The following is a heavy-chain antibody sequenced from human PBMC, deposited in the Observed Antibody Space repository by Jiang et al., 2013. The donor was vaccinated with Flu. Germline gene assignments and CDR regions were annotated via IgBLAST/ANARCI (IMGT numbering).Heavy chain of an antibody. V-gene: IGHV1-3*01. D-gene: IGHD2-21*02. J-gene: IGHJ3*01. CDR2: INAGNGNT. CDR3: ARDFRVTKALDV. Sequence: RQAPGQGLEWLGWINAGNGNTKYSQKFHDRVSIIRDTSASTAYLELSSLRSEDTAVYYCARDFRVTKALDVWGQGTLVTVSS.